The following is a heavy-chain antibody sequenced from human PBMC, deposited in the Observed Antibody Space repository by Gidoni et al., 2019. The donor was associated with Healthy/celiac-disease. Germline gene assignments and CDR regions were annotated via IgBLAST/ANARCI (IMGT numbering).Heavy chain of an antibody. CDR1: GYTFTSYG. V-gene: IGHV1-18*01. Sequence: QVQLLHSGTAVKKPGASVNVSCKSSGYTFTSYGSSWVRQATGQGLEWMGWISAYNGNTNYAQKLQGRGTMTTDTYTSTAYMELRSLRSDDTAVYYCARDRGYGDYVDASIDYWGQGTLVTVSS. D-gene: IGHD4-17*01. CDR3: ARDRGYGDYVDASIDY. J-gene: IGHJ4*02. CDR2: ISAYNGNT.